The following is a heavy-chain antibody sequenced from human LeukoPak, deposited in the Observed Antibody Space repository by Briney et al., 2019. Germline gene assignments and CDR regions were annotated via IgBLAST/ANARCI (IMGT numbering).Heavy chain of an antibody. CDR2: IKEDGSEK. D-gene: IGHD3-16*02. CDR3: ARGVIIRGRLDP. CDR1: GFIFRNYW. V-gene: IGHV3-7*01. J-gene: IGHJ5*02. Sequence: GVSLRLSCAASGFIFRNYWMSWVRQAPGEGLEWVANIKEDGSEKYYVESVKGRFTISRDNAKNSLYLQMSSLRAEDTAVYYCARGVIIRGRLDPWGQGTLVTVSS.